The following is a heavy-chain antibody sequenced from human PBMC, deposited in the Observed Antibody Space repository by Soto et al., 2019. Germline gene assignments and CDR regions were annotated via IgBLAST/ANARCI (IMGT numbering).Heavy chain of an antibody. CDR2: IYYPGST. J-gene: IGHJ4*02. Sequence: QVRLQESGPGLVKPSETLSLTCTVSGGSISYYYWSWTRQSPGKGLEWIGYIYYPGSTSYNPSLKSRVTMSVDPSKNQLSLKLSSLTAADTAVYYCARWNEGSDYWGQGTLVTVSS. CDR1: GGSISYYY. V-gene: IGHV4-59*12. CDR3: ARWNEGSDY. D-gene: IGHD1-1*01.